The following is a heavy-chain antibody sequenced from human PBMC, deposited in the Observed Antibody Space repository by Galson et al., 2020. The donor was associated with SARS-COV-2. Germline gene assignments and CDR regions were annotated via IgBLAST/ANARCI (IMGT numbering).Heavy chain of an antibody. D-gene: IGHD3-22*01. Sequence: GESLKISCAASGFTFNDYAMTWVRQPPGKGLEWVATLNGGGGKTFYADSVRGRVTVYRDNFANTLYLQISSVRAEDTAVYYCAKDSYPYYYDSSGYNPNYFDSWGQGTLVTVSS. CDR1: GFTFNDYA. CDR2: LNGGGGKT. CDR3: AKDSYPYYYDSSGYNPNYFDS. J-gene: IGHJ4*02. V-gene: IGHV3-23*01.